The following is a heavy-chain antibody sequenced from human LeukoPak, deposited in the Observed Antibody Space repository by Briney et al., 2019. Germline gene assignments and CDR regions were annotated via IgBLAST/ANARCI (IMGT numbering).Heavy chain of an antibody. V-gene: IGHV3-7*01. Sequence: GGSLRLSCGASGFTFSDYCMGWVRQVPGKGLEWVANIKEDDSEKNYVDSVKGRYTISRDNAKNSLYLQMNSLRADDTAVYYCARDKIVGPTTLDYWGQGTLVTVSS. J-gene: IGHJ4*02. CDR3: ARDKIVGPTTLDY. CDR2: IKEDDSEK. CDR1: GFTFSDYC. D-gene: IGHD1-26*01.